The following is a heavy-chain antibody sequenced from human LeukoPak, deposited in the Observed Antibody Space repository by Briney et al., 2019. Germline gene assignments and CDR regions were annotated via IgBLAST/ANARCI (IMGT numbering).Heavy chain of an antibody. J-gene: IGHJ4*02. D-gene: IGHD7-27*01. Sequence: SETLPLTCTVSGGSISSYYWSWIRQPPGKGLEWIGYIYPSGSTNYNPSLKSRVTISVDTSKNQFSLKLSSVTAADTAVYYCARHSWGLYSYFDYWGQGTLVTVSS. CDR3: ARHSWGLYSYFDY. CDR1: GGSISSYY. CDR2: IYPSGST. V-gene: IGHV4-4*09.